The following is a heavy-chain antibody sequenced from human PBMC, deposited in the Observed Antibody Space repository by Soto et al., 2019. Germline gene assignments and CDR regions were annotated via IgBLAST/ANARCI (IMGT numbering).Heavy chain of an antibody. Sequence: QITLKESGPTLVKPTQTLTLTCVFSGFSLSRSGVGVGWIRQPPGKSLEWLALIYWDDEKRSNPSLKNRVTLTKDTSKNQVVLTMPDLDPVDTATYYLAHRRARTAARDDAYDVWGQGTLVVVSS. V-gene: IGHV2-5*02. D-gene: IGHD6-6*01. J-gene: IGHJ3*01. CDR2: IYWDDEK. CDR3: AHRRARTAARDDAYDV. CDR1: GFSLSRSGVG.